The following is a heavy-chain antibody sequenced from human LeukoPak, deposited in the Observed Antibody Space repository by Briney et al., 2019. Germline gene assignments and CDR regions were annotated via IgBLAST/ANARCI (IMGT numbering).Heavy chain of an antibody. CDR1: GYTLPELS. D-gene: IGHD6-19*01. V-gene: IGHV1-24*01. CDR3: ATEFEAVAGTFAFDI. Sequence: GASVTVSCKVSGYTLPELSMHWVRQAPGKGLEWMGGIDPEDGETIYAQKFQGRVTMTEDTSTDTAYMELSSLRSEDTAVYYCATEFEAVAGTFAFDIWGQGTMVTVSS. J-gene: IGHJ3*02. CDR2: IDPEDGET.